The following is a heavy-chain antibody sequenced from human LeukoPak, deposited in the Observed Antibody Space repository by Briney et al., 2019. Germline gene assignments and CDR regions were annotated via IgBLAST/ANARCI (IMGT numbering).Heavy chain of an antibody. D-gene: IGHD2-2*01. CDR1: GGSISSSSYY. J-gene: IGHJ4*02. CDR2: IYYSGST. CDR3: ARVGVIVVVLDY. V-gene: IGHV4-39*07. Sequence: PSETLSLTCTVSGGSISSSSYYWGWIRQPPGKGLEWIGRIYYSGSTYYNPSLKSRVTISVDTSKNQFSLKLSSVTAADTAVYYCARVGVIVVVLDYWGQGTLVTVSS.